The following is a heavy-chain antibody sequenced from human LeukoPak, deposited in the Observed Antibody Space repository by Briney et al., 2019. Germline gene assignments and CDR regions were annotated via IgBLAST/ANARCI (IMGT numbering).Heavy chain of an antibody. V-gene: IGHV3-23*01. CDR1: GFTFSSYA. CDR2: ISGSGGST. J-gene: IGHJ4*02. CDR3: ADQVRGWTSFDY. D-gene: IGHD6-19*01. Sequence: GGSLRLSCAASGFTFSSYAMSWVRQAPGKGLEWVSAISGSGGSTYYADSVKGRFTISRDNSKNTLYLQMNSLRAEDTAVYYCADQVRGWTSFDYWGRGTLVTVSS.